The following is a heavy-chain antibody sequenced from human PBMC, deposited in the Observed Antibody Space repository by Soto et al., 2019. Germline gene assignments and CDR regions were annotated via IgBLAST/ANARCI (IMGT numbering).Heavy chain of an antibody. J-gene: IGHJ3*01. CDR2: IKRDGSEK. V-gene: IGHV3-7*03. CDR3: ARESGSATG. CDR1: GFTFSSYW. Sequence: EVQLVESGGGLVQPGGSLRLSCAASGFTFSSYWMSWVRQAPGKGLEWVANIKRDGSEKYYVDSVTGRFTISRDNAKTSVYLQMNSLRADDTAVYYCARESGSATGWGQGTMVTVSS.